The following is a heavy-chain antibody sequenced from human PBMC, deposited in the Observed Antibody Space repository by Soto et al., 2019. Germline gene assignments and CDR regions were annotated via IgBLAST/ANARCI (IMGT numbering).Heavy chain of an antibody. J-gene: IGHJ4*02. CDR2: IYYSGST. V-gene: IGHV4-59*08. CDR1: GGSISSYY. CDR3: ARLYHDSNDSHYFDY. D-gene: IGHD3-22*01. Sequence: SETLSLTCTVSGGSISSYYWSWIRQPPGKGLEWIGYIYYSGSTNYNPSLKSRLTMSVDTSKNQFSLKLSSVTAADTALYYCARLYHDSNDSHYFDYWGQGALVTVSS.